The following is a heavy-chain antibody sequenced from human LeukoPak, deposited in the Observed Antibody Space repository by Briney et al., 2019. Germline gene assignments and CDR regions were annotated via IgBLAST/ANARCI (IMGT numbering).Heavy chain of an antibody. CDR1: GFTFSSYG. J-gene: IGHJ6*02. CDR2: IWYDGSNK. CDR3: ARGGEVREGSYYYYYGMDV. Sequence: GGSLRLSCAASGFTFSSYGMHWVRQAPGKGLEWVAVIWYDGSNKYYADSVKGRFTISRDNSKNTLYLQMNSLRAEDTAVYYCARGGEVREGSYYYYYGMDVWGQGTTVTVSS. D-gene: IGHD3-10*01. V-gene: IGHV3-33*01.